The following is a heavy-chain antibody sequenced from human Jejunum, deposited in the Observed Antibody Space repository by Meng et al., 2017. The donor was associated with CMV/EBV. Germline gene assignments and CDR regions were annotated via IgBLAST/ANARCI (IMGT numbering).Heavy chain of an antibody. CDR1: GFTFSAYW. CDR3: GRGDPDY. V-gene: IGHV3-7*01. Sequence: LKMSYAVSGFTFSAYWMNWARQVPGKGLEWVANIRPDGSGKYYLDSVKGRFTISRDNSKNSVYLQMNNLTAEDTAMYYCGRGDPDYWGQGTLVTVSS. J-gene: IGHJ4*02. CDR2: IRPDGSGK.